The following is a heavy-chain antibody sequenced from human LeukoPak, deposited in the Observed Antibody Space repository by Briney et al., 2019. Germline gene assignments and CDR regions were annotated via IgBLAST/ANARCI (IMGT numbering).Heavy chain of an antibody. CDR1: GGSIGSYY. D-gene: IGHD1-26*01. CDR3: AREWELLGEFDY. Sequence: SETLSLTCTVSGGSIGSYYWSWIRQPPGKGLEWIGYIYYSGSTNYNPSLKSRVTISVDTSKNQFSLKLSSVTAADTAVYYCAREWELLGEFDYWGQGTLVTVSS. J-gene: IGHJ4*02. V-gene: IGHV4-59*01. CDR2: IYYSGST.